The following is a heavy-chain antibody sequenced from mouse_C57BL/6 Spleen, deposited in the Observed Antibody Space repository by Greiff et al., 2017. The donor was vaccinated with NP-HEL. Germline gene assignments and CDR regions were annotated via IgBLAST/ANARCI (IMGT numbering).Heavy chain of an antibody. V-gene: IGHV1-64*01. CDR2: IHPNSGST. J-gene: IGHJ1*03. CDR1: GYTFTSYW. CDR3: TMSRITTVVATKGYFDV. Sequence: VQLQQPGAELVKPGASVKLSCKASGYTFTSYWMHWVKQRPGQGLEWIGMIHPNSGSTNYNEKFKSKATLTVDKSSSTAYMQLSSLTSEDSAVYYCTMSRITTVVATKGYFDVWGTGTTVTVSS. D-gene: IGHD1-1*01.